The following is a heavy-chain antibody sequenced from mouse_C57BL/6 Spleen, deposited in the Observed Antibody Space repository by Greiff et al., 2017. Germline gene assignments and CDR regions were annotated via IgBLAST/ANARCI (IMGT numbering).Heavy chain of an antibody. CDR1: GFSLTSYG. Sequence: QVQLQQSGPGLVQPSQCLSITCTASGFSLTSYGVHWVRQSPGQGLEWLGVIWSGGSTAYNAAFFSRLSISKDNSNTQVSFHMNSLQADYTAIYYCARNPLWLRQYPYYAIDYWGQGTSVTVSS. CDR3: ARNPLWLRQYPYYAIDY. D-gene: IGHD2-2*01. J-gene: IGHJ4*01. CDR2: IWSGGST. V-gene: IGHV2-2*01.